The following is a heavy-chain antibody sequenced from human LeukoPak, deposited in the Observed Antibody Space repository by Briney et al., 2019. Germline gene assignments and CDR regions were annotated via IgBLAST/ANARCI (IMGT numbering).Heavy chain of an antibody. CDR1: GYTFTSYG. Sequence: ASVKVACKASGYTFTSYGISGVRQATGQGIEWMGWISAYNGNTNYAQKLQSRVTMTTDTSTSTAYMELRSLRSDDTAVYYCAIDSRIPKQQLAPFDYWGQGTLVTVSS. V-gene: IGHV1-18*01. J-gene: IGHJ4*02. D-gene: IGHD6-13*01. CDR2: ISAYNGNT. CDR3: AIDSRIPKQQLAPFDY.